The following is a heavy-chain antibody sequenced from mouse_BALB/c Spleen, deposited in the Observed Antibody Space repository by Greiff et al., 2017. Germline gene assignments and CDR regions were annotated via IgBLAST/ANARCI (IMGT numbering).Heavy chain of an antibody. CDR2: IWAGGST. CDR1: GFSLTSYG. J-gene: IGHJ3*01. V-gene: IGHV2-9*02. Sequence: VQGVESGPGLVAPSQSLSITCTVSGFSLTSYGVHWVRQPPGKGLEWLGVIWAGGSTNYNSALMSRLSISKDNSKSQVFLKMNSLQTDDTAMYYCARDWDVDAYWGQGTLVTVSA. D-gene: IGHD4-1*01. CDR3: ARDWDVDAY.